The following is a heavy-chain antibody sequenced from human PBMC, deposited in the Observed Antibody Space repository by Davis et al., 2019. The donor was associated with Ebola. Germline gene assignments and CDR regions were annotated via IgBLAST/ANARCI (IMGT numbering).Heavy chain of an antibody. CDR3: ARPPWFGDDMDV. V-gene: IGHV4-59*08. CDR1: GGSISSYY. J-gene: IGHJ6*02. CDR2: IYYSGST. Sequence: MPSETLSLTCTVSGGSISSYYWSWIRQPPGKGLEWIGYIYYSGSTNYNPSLKSRVTISVDTSKNQFSLKLSPVTAADTAVYYCARPPWFGDDMDVWGQGTTVTVSS. D-gene: IGHD3-10*01.